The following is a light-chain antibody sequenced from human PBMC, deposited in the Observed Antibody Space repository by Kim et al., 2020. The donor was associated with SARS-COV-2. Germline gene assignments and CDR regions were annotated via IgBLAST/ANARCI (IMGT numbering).Light chain of an antibody. Sequence: QSVLTQPPSVSGAPGQRVTISCTGSSSNIGARYDVHWYQQLPGTAPKLLIYANTNRPSGVPDRFSASKSGTSASLAITGLQAEDEADYYCQSYDSRLRGSVFGGGNQLTVL. CDR1: SSNIGARYD. CDR2: ANT. CDR3: QSYDSRLRGSV. V-gene: IGLV1-40*01. J-gene: IGLJ3*02.